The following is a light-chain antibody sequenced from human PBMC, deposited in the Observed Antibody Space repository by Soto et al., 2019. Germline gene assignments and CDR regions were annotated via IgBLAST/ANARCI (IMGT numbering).Light chain of an antibody. Sequence: EIVLTQSPGTLSLSPGERATLSCRASQSVSSNYLVWYQQKPGQAPRLLIYGASSRATGIPDRFSGSGSGTDFTLAISRLAPEDFAVYYCHQYGSSPWTFGQGTQVEIK. CDR3: HQYGSSPWT. CDR2: GAS. CDR1: QSVSSNY. J-gene: IGKJ1*01. V-gene: IGKV3-20*01.